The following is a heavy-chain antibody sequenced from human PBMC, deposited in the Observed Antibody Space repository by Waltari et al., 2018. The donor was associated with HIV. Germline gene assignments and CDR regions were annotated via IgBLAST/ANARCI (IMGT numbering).Heavy chain of an antibody. CDR1: GYTFTSYA. Sequence: QVQLVQSGAEVKKPGASVKVSCKASGYTFTSYAMHWVRQATGQTLEWMGWINAGNGNTKSSKKFQGRVTITRDTAASTAYMELSSLRSEDTAVYYCARWSSSTSCYDYWGQGTLVTVSS. D-gene: IGHD2-2*01. V-gene: IGHV1-3*01. CDR2: INAGNGNT. J-gene: IGHJ4*02. CDR3: ARWSSSTSCYDY.